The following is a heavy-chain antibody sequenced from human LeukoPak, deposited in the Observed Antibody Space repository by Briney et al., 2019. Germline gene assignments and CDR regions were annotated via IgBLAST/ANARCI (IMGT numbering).Heavy chain of an antibody. CDR1: GFTFSSYS. V-gene: IGHV3-48*01. CDR2: ISSSSSTI. Sequence: GGSLRLSCAASGFTFSSYSMNWVRQAPGKGLEWVSYISSSSSTIYYADSVKGRFTISRDNSKNTLYLQMSSLRAEDTAVYYCAKDLPTYYYGSGSYDYWGQGTLVTVSS. J-gene: IGHJ4*02. D-gene: IGHD3-10*01. CDR3: AKDLPTYYYGSGSYDY.